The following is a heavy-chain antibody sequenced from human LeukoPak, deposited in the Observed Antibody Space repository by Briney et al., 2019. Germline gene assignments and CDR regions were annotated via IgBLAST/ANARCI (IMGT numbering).Heavy chain of an antibody. Sequence: GGSLRLSCAASGFTFSSYAMHWVRQAPGKGLEGVAIISYDGSNKYYADSVKGRFTISRDNSKNTLYLQMNSLRAEDTAVYYCARESSSGWYYFDYWGQGTLVTVSS. J-gene: IGHJ4*02. V-gene: IGHV3-30*14. CDR3: ARESSSGWYYFDY. CDR2: ISYDGSNK. D-gene: IGHD6-19*01. CDR1: GFTFSSYA.